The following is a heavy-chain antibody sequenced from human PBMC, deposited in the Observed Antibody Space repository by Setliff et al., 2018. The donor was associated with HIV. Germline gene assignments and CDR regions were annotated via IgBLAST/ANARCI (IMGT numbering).Heavy chain of an antibody. Sequence: GGSLRLSCAASGFTVSTYYMSWVRQAPGKGLEWVSSISNSNSYIYYGDSVKGRFTISRDNAKNSLYLQMNSLRAEDTAVYYCARDDPAGGIDFWGQGTLVTVSS. J-gene: IGHJ4*02. V-gene: IGHV3-21*01. D-gene: IGHD1-26*01. CDR3: ARDDPAGGIDF. CDR2: ISNSNSYI. CDR1: GFTVSTYY.